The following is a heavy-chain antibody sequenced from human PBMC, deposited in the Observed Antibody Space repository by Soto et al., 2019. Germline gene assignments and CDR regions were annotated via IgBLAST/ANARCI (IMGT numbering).Heavy chain of an antibody. D-gene: IGHD7-27*01. Sequence: QVQLQESGPGLVKPSETLSLTCTVSGGSISSYYWSWIRQPPGKGLEWIGYIYYSGSTNYNPSLKSRVTISVDTSKNQFSLKLSSVTAADTAVYYCARWKGDTLALGIGDYFDYWGQGTLVTVSS. CDR2: IYYSGST. CDR1: GGSISSYY. J-gene: IGHJ4*02. V-gene: IGHV4-59*01. CDR3: ARWKGDTLALGIGDYFDY.